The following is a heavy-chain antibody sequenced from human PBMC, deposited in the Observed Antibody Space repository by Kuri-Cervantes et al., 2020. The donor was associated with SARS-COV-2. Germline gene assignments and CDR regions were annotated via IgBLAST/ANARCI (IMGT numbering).Heavy chain of an antibody. V-gene: IGHV3-23*01. CDR2: ISGSGGST. CDR1: GFTFSSYA. CDR3: AKDGHLTIFGVRLQCYYYYGMDV. D-gene: IGHD3-3*01. J-gene: IGHJ6*02. Sequence: GESLKISCAASGFTFSSYAMSWVRQAPGKGLEWVSAISGSGGSTYYADSVKGRFTISRDNSKNTLYLQMNSLRAEDTAVYYCAKDGHLTIFGVRLQCYYYYGMDVWGQGTTVTVSS.